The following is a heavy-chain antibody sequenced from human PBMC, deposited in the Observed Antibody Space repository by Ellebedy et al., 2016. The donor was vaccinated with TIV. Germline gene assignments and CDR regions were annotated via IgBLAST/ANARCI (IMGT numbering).Heavy chain of an antibody. Sequence: PGESLKISCVASGFAFSSRWIHWVRQAPGKGLVWVSHINSDGSSTTYADSVKGRFTISRDNAKDTVYLQMNSLRAEDTAVYYCGRDDRYGLDVWGQGTTVIVSS. CDR2: INSDGSST. V-gene: IGHV3-74*01. CDR1: GFAFSSRW. J-gene: IGHJ6*02. CDR3: GRDDRYGLDV.